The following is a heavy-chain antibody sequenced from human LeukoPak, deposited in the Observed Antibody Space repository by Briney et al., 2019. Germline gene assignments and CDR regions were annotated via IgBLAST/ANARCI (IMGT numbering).Heavy chain of an antibody. Sequence: PGGSLRLSCAASGFTFSSYGMHWVRQAPGKGLEWVAFIRYDGSNKYYADSVKGRFTISRDNSKNTLYLQMNSLRAEDTAVYYCAKDLEYYGSGSYYNDWGQGTLVTVSS. D-gene: IGHD3-10*01. J-gene: IGHJ4*02. V-gene: IGHV3-30*02. CDR2: IRYDGSNK. CDR3: AKDLEYYGSGSYYND. CDR1: GFTFSSYG.